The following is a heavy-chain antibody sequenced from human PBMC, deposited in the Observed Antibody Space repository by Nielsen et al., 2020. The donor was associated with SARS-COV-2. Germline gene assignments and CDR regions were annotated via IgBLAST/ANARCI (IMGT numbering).Heavy chain of an antibody. D-gene: IGHD6-19*01. CDR3: SSGWGR. V-gene: IGHV3-9*01. CDR2: ISWNSGSI. J-gene: IGHJ4*02. CDR1: GFTFDDYA. Sequence: GGSLRLSCAASGFTFDDYAMHWVRQAPGKGLVWVSGISWNSGSIGYADSVKGRFTISRDNAKNSLYLQMNSLRAEDTALYYCSSGWGRWGQGTLVTVSS.